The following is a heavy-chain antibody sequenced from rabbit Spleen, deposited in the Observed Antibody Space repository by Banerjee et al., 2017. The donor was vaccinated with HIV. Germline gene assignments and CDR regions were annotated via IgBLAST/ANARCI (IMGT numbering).Heavy chain of an antibody. CDR3: VRDQAGDADYGPYYLNL. D-gene: IGHD2-1*01. CDR2: IYAAKGST. CDR1: GLDFSSNY. J-gene: IGHJ4*01. Sequence: QSLEESGGGLVQPEGSLTLTCTVSGLDFSSNYWICWVRQAPGKGLEWIGIIYAAKGSTDYASWVNGRFTISSDNAQSTLYLQLSSLTAADTATYFCVRDQAGDADYGPYYLNLWGPGTLVTVS. V-gene: IGHV1S7*01.